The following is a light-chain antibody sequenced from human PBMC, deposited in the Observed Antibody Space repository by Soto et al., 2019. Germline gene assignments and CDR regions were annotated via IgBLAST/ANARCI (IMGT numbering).Light chain of an antibody. CDR1: SSDVGGYKY. CDR3: SSYTSSSPSVV. Sequence: QSVLTQPASVSGSPEQSITISCTGTSSDVGGYKYVSWYQQLPGRAPKLIISEVSNRPSGVSDRFTGSKSCNTASLTISGLQTEDEGDYYCSSYTSSSPSVVFGGGTKLTVL. J-gene: IGLJ2*01. CDR2: EVS. V-gene: IGLV2-14*01.